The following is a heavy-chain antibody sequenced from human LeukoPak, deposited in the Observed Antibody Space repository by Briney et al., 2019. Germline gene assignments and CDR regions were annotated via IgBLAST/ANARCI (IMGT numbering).Heavy chain of an antibody. V-gene: IGHV1-18*01. Sequence: GASVKVSCKASGYTFTSYGISWVRQAPGQGLEWMGWISAYNGNTNYAQKFQGRVTITADKSTSTAYMELSSLRSEDTAVYYCARDVLRYFDWYHYFDYWGQGTLVTVSS. CDR2: ISAYNGNT. D-gene: IGHD3-9*01. J-gene: IGHJ4*02. CDR3: ARDVLRYFDWYHYFDY. CDR1: GYTFTSYG.